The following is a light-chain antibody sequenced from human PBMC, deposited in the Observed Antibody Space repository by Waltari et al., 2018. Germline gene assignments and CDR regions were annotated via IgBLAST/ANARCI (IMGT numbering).Light chain of an antibody. CDR2: VNSDGSH. CDR1: SGHSSNV. J-gene: IGLJ3*02. V-gene: IGLV4-69*01. Sequence: QLVLTQSPSASASLGASVKLTCTLSSGHSSNVIAWLQQQPEKGPRYLMKVNSDGSHSTGDEIPVLFSGSSSGAYRYLTISSLQSEDEADYYCQTGGHGTWVFGGGTKLTVL. CDR3: QTGGHGTWV.